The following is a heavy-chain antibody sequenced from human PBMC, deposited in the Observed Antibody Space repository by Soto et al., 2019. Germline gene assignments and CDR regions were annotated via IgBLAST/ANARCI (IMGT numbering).Heavy chain of an antibody. CDR2: INSDGSST. J-gene: IGHJ4*02. CDR3: ASGLLWVGELYFDY. CDR1: AFTFSRYW. V-gene: IGHV3-74*01. Sequence: PGGSLRLSCAASAFTFSRYWMHWVRQAPGKGLVWVSRINSDGSSTTYADSVKGRFTISRDNAKNTLYLQMNSLRAEDTAVYYCASGLLWVGELYFDYWGQGTLVTVSS. D-gene: IGHD3-10*01.